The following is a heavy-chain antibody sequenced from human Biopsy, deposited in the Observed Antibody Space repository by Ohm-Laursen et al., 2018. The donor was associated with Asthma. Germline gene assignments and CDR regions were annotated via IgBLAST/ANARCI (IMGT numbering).Heavy chain of an antibody. CDR1: GGTFNSDA. CDR3: ARSYCGGDCFSPFDY. Sequence: PSVKVSCKASGGTFNSDAISWVRQAPGQGLEWMGGIIPIFGTPSYAQNLQSRLTITADDSTSTVYMELSSLRSEDTAMYYCARSYCGGDCFSPFDYWGQGTLVTVSS. J-gene: IGHJ4*02. V-gene: IGHV1-69*13. D-gene: IGHD2-21*01. CDR2: IIPIFGTP.